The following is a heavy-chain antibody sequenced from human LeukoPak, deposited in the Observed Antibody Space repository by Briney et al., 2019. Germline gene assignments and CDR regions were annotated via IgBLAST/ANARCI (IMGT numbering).Heavy chain of an antibody. CDR1: GFTFSSYA. V-gene: IGHV3-23*01. CDR3: AREGSGSGSHYYMDV. Sequence: GGSLRLSCAASGFTFSSYAMTWVRQAPGKGLEWVSSISDSGGRTYHADSVRGRFTISRDNAKNSLYLQMNSLRAEDTAVYYCAREGSGSGSHYYMDVWGKGTTVTISS. D-gene: IGHD3-10*01. CDR2: ISDSGGRT. J-gene: IGHJ6*03.